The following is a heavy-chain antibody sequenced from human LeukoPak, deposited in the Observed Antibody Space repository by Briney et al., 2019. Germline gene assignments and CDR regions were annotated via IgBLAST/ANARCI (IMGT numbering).Heavy chain of an antibody. D-gene: IGHD1-7*01. Sequence: SETLSLTCTVSGGSISSHYWSRIRQPPGKGLEWIGYNYTSGSPNYNPSLKSRVTISVDTSKNQFSLKLSSVTAADTAVYYCATITGTTSRWGQGTLVTVSS. J-gene: IGHJ4*01. CDR2: NYTSGSP. V-gene: IGHV4-4*09. CDR3: ATITGTTSR. CDR1: GGSISSHY.